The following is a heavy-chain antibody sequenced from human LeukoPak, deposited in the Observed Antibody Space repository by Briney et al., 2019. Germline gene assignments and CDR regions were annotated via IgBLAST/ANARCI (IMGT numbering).Heavy chain of an antibody. Sequence: GESLKISCKGSGYSFTSYWIGWVRQMPGKGLEWMGIIYPGDSDTRYSPSFQGQVTISADKSISTAYLQWSSLKASDAAMYYCARSSNYYDSSGYPAEYFQHWGQGTLVTVSS. V-gene: IGHV5-51*01. CDR1: GYSFTSYW. D-gene: IGHD3-22*01. CDR3: ARSSNYYDSSGYPAEYFQH. J-gene: IGHJ1*01. CDR2: IYPGDSDT.